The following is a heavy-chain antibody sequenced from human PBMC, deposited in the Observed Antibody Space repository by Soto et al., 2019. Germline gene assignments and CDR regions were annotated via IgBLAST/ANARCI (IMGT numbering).Heavy chain of an antibody. CDR1: GYTFSSHG. J-gene: IGHJ5*02. V-gene: IGHV1-18*01. CDR2: ISTWSGDT. CDR3: ARDYTITRENCFDP. D-gene: IGHD3-10*01. Sequence: QVQLVQSGAEVKKPGASVKVSCKPSGYTFSSHGLSWVRQAPGQGLEWLGWISTWSGDTNYAQKFQGRVTMPIDSGTSTAYMEVKSLRSDDTAVYYCARDYTITRENCFDPWGQGTLVTVSS.